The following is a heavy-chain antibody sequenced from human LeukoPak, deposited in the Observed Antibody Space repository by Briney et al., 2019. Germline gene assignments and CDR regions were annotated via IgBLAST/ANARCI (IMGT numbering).Heavy chain of an antibody. V-gene: IGHV3-7*05. D-gene: IGHD6-13*01. J-gene: IGHJ4*02. CDR3: ARGPPPSYSTTWFDY. Sequence: GGSLRLSCAASGFTLSSYWMGWVRQAPGKGLEWVANIKQDGSDKYYVDSVKGRFTISRDNAKNSLDLQMNSLRAEDTGVYYCARGPPPSYSTTWFDYWGQGTLVTVSS. CDR1: GFTLSSYW. CDR2: IKQDGSDK.